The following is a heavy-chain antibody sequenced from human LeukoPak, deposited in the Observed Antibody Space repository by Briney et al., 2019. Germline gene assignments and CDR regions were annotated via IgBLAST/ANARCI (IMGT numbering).Heavy chain of an antibody. D-gene: IGHD2-2*01. CDR1: GFNFSGYY. CDR2: ISSSGSTI. CDR3: ARGLPATLLDY. Sequence: GALKPPCAAPGFNFSGYYIKWVRQAPGKGLEWVSYISSSGSTIYYADSVKGRFTISRDNAKSSLYLQMNSLRAEDTAIYYCARGLPATLLDYWGQGTLVTVSS. J-gene: IGHJ4*02. V-gene: IGHV3-11*01.